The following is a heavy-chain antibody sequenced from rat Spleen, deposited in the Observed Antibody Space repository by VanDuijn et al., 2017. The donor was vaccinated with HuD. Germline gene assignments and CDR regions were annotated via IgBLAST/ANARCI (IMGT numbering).Heavy chain of an antibody. D-gene: IGHD1-1*01. V-gene: IGHV5-7*01. CDR2: ISYDGSST. Sequence: EVQLVESGGGLVQPGRSMRLSCAASGFTFSDYGMAWVLQAPKKGLEWVATISYDGSSTYYRDSVKGRFTISRDNAKNTQYLQMDSLRSEDTATYYCARGGYYRYWGQGVMVTVSS. CDR1: GFTFSDYG. CDR3: ARGGYYRY. J-gene: IGHJ2*01.